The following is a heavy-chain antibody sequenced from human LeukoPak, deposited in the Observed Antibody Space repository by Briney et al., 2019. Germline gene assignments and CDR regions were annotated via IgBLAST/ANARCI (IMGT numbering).Heavy chain of an antibody. CDR2: ISYDGSDK. D-gene: IGHD6-6*01. J-gene: IGHJ6*01. CDR1: GFTFSSYD. CDR3: AKDNGWQTQLGGYYYYYGMDV. V-gene: IGHV3-30*18. Sequence: GGSLRLSCAASGFTFSSYDMYWVRQAPGKGLEWVAIISYDGSDKYYADSVKGRFTISRDNSKNTLFLQMDSLRPEDTAVYCCAKDNGWQTQLGGYYYYYGMDVWGQGTTVTVSS.